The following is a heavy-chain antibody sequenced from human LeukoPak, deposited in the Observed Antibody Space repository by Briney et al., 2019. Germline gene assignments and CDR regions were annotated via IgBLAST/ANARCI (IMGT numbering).Heavy chain of an antibody. J-gene: IGHJ4*02. D-gene: IGHD1-7*01. CDR1: GGSISSHY. CDR2: IYYSETT. V-gene: IGHV4-59*11. CDR3: ARDTWNYYFDY. Sequence: SETLSLTCTVSGGSISSHYWSWIRQPPGKGLEWIGCIYYSETTNYNPTLKSRVPITVDTPQNQFPLNLSSAAAADTAVSYCARDTWNYYFDYWGQGTLVTVSS.